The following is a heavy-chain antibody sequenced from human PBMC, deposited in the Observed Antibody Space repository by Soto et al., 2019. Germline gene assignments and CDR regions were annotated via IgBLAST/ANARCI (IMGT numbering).Heavy chain of an antibody. Sequence: PSETLSLTCAVYGGSFSGYYWSWIRQPPGKGLEWIGEINHSGSTNYNPSLKSRVTISVDTSKNQFSLKLSSVTAADTAVYYCARALRQQLVRRNWFDPWGQGTLVTVSS. CDR1: GGSFSGYY. J-gene: IGHJ5*02. V-gene: IGHV4-34*01. CDR2: INHSGST. D-gene: IGHD6-13*01. CDR3: ARALRQQLVRRNWFDP.